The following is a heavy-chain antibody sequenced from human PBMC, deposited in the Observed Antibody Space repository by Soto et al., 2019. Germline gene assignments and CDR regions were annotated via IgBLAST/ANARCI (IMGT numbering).Heavy chain of an antibody. CDR1: GGSISSGDYY. Sequence: SSETLSLTCTVSGGSISSGDYYWSWIRQPPGKGLEWIGYIYYSGSTYYNPSLKSRVTISVDTSKNQFSLKLSSVTAADTAVYYCARDPYSKLPQGYYYYYGMDVWGQGTTVTASS. V-gene: IGHV4-30-4*01. CDR3: ARDPYSKLPQGYYYYYGMDV. CDR2: IYYSGST. J-gene: IGHJ6*02. D-gene: IGHD4-4*01.